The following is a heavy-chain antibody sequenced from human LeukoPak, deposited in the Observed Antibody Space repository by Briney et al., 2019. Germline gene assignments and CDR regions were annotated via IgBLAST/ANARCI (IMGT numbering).Heavy chain of an antibody. D-gene: IGHD6-13*01. J-gene: IGHJ4*02. CDR1: GPTLRKYE. CDR2: ISSGGQTI. CDR3: ATCPPSSWSYFDF. V-gene: IGHV3-48*03. Sequence: PGGSLRLSCAAPGPTLRKYEMHWVRQAPGKGLEWLSYISSGGQTISYRDSVKGRFTVSRDNSKNSVYLQMHSLRAEGTAVYYCATCPPSSWSYFDFWGQGALVTVSS.